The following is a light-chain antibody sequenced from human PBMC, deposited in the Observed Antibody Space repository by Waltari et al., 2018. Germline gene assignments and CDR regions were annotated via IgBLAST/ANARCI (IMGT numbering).Light chain of an antibody. J-gene: IGKJ4*01. CDR3: QQTSSTPFT. Sequence: TQMTQSPSSLSASVVDRVSITCRASENVDRYLNWYQQKPGTAPRLLVSGASSLQSGVPSRFSGGGSGTDFTLTISGLEPEDFASYYCQQTSSTPFTFGGGTNVEIK. V-gene: IGKV1-39*01. CDR2: GAS. CDR1: ENVDRY.